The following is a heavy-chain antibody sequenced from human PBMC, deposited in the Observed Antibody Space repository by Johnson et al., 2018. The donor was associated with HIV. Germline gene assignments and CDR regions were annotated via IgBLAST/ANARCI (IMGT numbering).Heavy chain of an antibody. V-gene: IGHV3-11*04. CDR1: GFKFDDNY. Sequence: QMLLVESGGALVKPGGSLRLSCAASGFKFDDNYMAWIRQSPGKGLEWVSYISSSGGTTHNADSVKGRFAIPRNNADNSLYLQMNSLRGEDTGLYFCARDAGGGRIVVDYDAFGSWGQGTMVAVSS. D-gene: IGHD3-22*01. CDR2: ISSSGGTT. CDR3: ARDAGGGRIVVDYDAFGS. J-gene: IGHJ3*02.